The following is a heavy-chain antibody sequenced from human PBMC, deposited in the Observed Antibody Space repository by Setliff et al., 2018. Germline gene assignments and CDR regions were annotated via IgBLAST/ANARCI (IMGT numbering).Heavy chain of an antibody. V-gene: IGHV4-39*01. J-gene: IGHJ4*02. CDR2: IYYRGDT. D-gene: IGHD1-1*01. CDR1: GASLSSGTYY. CDR3: ARTGTCRYFDY. Sequence: SETLSLTCTVSGASLSSGTYYWGWIRQPPGKGLEWIGRIYYRGDTYYNASLKGRLTISVDTAQNQFSLRLTSVTAADTAVYYCARTGTCRYFDYWGQGALVTVSS.